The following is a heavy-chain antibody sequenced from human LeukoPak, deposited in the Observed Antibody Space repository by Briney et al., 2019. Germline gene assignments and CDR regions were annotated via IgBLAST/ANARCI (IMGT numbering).Heavy chain of an antibody. D-gene: IGHD3-22*01. J-gene: IGHJ4*02. CDR2: IYYSGST. CDR3: ARAGVSSGYWSL. CDR1: GGSISSYY. Sequence: PSETLSLTCTVSGGSISSYYWSWIQQPPGKGLEWIGYIYYSGSTNYNPSLKSRVTISVDTSKNQFSLKLTSLTAADTAVYYCARAGVSSGYWSLWGQGTLVTVSS. V-gene: IGHV4-59*01.